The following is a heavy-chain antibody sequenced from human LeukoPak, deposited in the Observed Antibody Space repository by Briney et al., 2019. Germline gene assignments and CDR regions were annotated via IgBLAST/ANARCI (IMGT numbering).Heavy chain of an antibody. D-gene: IGHD6-19*01. CDR1: GFTFSSYV. Sequence: GGSLRLSCAASGFTFSSYVMSWVRQAPGKGLEWVSGISGSGGTTYHADSVKGRFTISRDNSKNTLFLQMNSLRAEDTAVYYCAKASSSSGWFGYYFDYWGQGALVTVSS. CDR3: AKASSSSGWFGYYFDY. V-gene: IGHV3-23*01. CDR2: ISGSGGTT. J-gene: IGHJ4*02.